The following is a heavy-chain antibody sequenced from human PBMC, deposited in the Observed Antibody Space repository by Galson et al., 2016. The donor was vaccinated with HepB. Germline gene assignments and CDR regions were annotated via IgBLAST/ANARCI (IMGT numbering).Heavy chain of an antibody. J-gene: IGHJ6*02. D-gene: IGHD2-8*01. V-gene: IGHV3-33*01. CDR3: ARDRGVYVYYSYGMDV. CDR1: GFTFGRHG. CDR2: IWYDGSNK. Sequence: SLRLSCAASGFTFGRHGMHWVRQAPGKGPEWVAVIWYDGSNKYYADSVKGRFTISRDNSENTVYLQMNSLRADDTAVYYCARDRGVYVYYSYGMDVWGQGTTGAVSS.